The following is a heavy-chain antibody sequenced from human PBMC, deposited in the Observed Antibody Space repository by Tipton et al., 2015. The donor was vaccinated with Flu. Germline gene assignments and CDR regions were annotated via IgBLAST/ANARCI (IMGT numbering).Heavy chain of an antibody. D-gene: IGHD4-11*01. CDR2: IFHSGNA. CDR3: ARRDYSNYVSEPKNWFDP. Sequence: TLSLTCAVSGFSIRSSNYCWGWIRQPPGKGLEWIGNIFHSGNAYHNPSLKSRVTISVDTSKSQVSLKLSSVTAADTAVYYCARRDYSNYVSEPKNWFDPWGQGALVTVSS. J-gene: IGHJ5*02. CDR1: GFSIRSSNYC. V-gene: IGHV4-38-2*01.